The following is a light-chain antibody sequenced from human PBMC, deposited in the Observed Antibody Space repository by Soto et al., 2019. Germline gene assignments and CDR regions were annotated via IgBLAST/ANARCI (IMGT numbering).Light chain of an antibody. V-gene: IGLV2-23*01. CDR2: EGS. CDR1: SSDVGSYNL. Sequence: QSVLTQPASVSGSPGQSITISCTGTSSDVGSYNLVSWYQQHPGKAPKLMIYEGSKRRAGVSNRFSGSKSGNTASLTISGLQAEDEADYYCCSYAGSSTWLFGGGTQLTVL. J-gene: IGLJ3*02. CDR3: CSYAGSSTWL.